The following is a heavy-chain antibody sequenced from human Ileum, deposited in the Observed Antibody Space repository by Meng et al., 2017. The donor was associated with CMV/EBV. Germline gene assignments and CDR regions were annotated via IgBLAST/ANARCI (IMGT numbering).Heavy chain of an antibody. CDR2: ISGSGITT. V-gene: IGHV3-23*01. CDR3: AKDQGFSAASG. CDR1: GFTFSNYA. D-gene: IGHD6-13*01. J-gene: IGHJ4*02. Sequence: CAAAGFTFSNYAMSWVRQAPGKGLEWVSSISGSGITTYYADSVKGRFTISRDNSRDTLYLDMNSLRAEDTALYYCAKDQGFSAASGGDQGTLVTVSS.